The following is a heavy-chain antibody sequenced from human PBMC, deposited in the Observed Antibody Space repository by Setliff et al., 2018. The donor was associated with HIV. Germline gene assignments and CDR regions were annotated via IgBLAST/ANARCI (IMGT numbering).Heavy chain of an antibody. CDR2: INAGNGNT. CDR3: ASPGRRSSGAFDI. CDR1: GYTFTSYA. D-gene: IGHD3-22*01. J-gene: IGHJ3*02. Sequence: EASVKVSCKASGYTFTSYAMHWVRQAPGQRLEWMGWINAGNGNTKYSQKFLGRVTITRDTSASTAYMELRSLRSDDTAVYYCASPGRRSSGAFDIWGQGTMVTVSS. V-gene: IGHV1-3*01.